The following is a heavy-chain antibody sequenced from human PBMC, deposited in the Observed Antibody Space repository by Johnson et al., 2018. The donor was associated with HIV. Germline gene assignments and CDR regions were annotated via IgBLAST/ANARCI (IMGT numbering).Heavy chain of an antibody. V-gene: IGHV3-15*01. Sequence: VQLVESGGGLVKPGGSLRLSCAASGFTFSNAWMSWVRQAPGKGLECVGRIKSKTDGGTTDYAAPVKGRFTISRDDSKNTLYLQMNSLKTEDTAVYYCTTPSGSYVSSYDAFDIWGQGTMVTVSS. CDR1: GFTFSNAW. D-gene: IGHD1-26*01. CDR2: IKSKTDGGTT. CDR3: TTPSGSYVSSYDAFDI. J-gene: IGHJ3*02.